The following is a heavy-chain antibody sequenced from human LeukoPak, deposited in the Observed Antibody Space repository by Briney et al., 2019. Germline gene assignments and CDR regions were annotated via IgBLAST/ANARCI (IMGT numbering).Heavy chain of an antibody. CDR1: GGSISNFY. D-gene: IGHD6-13*01. J-gene: IGHJ2*01. V-gene: IGHV4-59*01. CDR3: ARVYYSSSYDYWYFDL. Sequence: SETLSLTCTVSGGSISNFYWSWIRQPPGKGLEWIGYIFYSGSTNYNPSLKSRVTISVDTSKNQFSLKLSSVTAADTAVYYCARVYYSSSYDYWYFDLWGRGTLVTVSS. CDR2: IFYSGST.